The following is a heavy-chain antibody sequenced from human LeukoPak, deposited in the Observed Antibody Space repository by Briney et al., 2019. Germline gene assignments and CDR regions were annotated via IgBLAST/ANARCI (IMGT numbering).Heavy chain of an antibody. CDR2: ISPGGDSI. V-gene: IGHV3-11*01. J-gene: IGHJ4*02. CDR3: ARRSSLDY. Sequence: GGALRLSCAAPGFTFSDYYMSWIRQAPGKGLEWVSHISPGGDSISYGGSVKGRFTISRDNAKSSLYLQMNSLRVEDTAVYYCARRSSLDYWGQGTLVTVSS. D-gene: IGHD6-13*01. CDR1: GFTFSDYY.